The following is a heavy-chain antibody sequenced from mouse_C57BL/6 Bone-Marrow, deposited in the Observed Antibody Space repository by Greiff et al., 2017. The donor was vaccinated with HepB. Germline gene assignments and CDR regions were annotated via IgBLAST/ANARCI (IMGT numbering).Heavy chain of an antibody. CDR3: ARRGMYDYDEYFDV. CDR2: ISSGGSYT. Sequence: EVQGVESGGDLVKPGGSLKLSCAASGFTFSSYGMSWVRQTPDKRLEWVATISSGGSYTYYPDSVKGRFTISRDNAKNTLYLQMSSLKSEDTAMYYCARRGMYDYDEYFDVWGTGTTVTVAA. V-gene: IGHV5-6*01. CDR1: GFTFSSYG. J-gene: IGHJ1*03. D-gene: IGHD2-4*01.